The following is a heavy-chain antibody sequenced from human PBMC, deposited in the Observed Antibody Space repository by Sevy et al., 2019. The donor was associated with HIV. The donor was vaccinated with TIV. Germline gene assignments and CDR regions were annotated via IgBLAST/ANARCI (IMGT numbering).Heavy chain of an antibody. CDR3: AKAGSVGSSWWGGSHYYMDV. V-gene: IGHV3-23*01. CDR1: GFTFRTSA. Sequence: GGSLRLSCVASGFTFRTSAMAWVRQAPGKGLEWVSSISAPGTSTYYADSVTGRFTVSRDNSGTTLYLQMNSLRVDDTALFFCAKAGSVGSSWWGGSHYYMDVWGRGTTVTVSS. D-gene: IGHD2-8*02. J-gene: IGHJ6*03. CDR2: ISAPGTST.